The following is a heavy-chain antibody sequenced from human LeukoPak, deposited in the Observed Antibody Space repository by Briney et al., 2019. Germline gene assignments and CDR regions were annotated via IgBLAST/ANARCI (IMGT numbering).Heavy chain of an antibody. V-gene: IGHV1-69*04. CDR3: ARNYDFWGGYNDY. J-gene: IGHJ4*02. CDR2: IIPILGIA. D-gene: IGHD3-3*01. CDR1: GGTFSSYA. Sequence: SVKVSCKASGGTFSSYAISWVRQAPGQGLEWMGRIIPILGIANYAQKFQGRVTITADKSTSTAYMELSSLRSEDTAVYYCARNYDFWGGYNDYWGQGTLVTVSS.